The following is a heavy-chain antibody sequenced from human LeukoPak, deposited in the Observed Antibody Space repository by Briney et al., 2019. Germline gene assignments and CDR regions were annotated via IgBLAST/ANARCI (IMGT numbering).Heavy chain of an antibody. CDR3: ARSDFWSGFTFDY. Sequence: SETLSLTCTVSGGSISSGSYYWSWIRQPAGKGLEWIGRIYTSGSTNYTPPLKSRVTISVDTSKNQFSLKLSSVTAADTAVYYCARSDFWSGFTFDYWGQGTLVTVSS. V-gene: IGHV4-61*02. J-gene: IGHJ4*02. CDR1: GGSISSGSYY. D-gene: IGHD3-3*01. CDR2: IYTSGST.